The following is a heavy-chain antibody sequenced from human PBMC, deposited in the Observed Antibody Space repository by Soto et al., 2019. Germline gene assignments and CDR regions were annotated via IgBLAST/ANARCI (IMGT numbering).Heavy chain of an antibody. J-gene: IGHJ4*02. Sequence: QVDLQESGPELVMPSETLSLTCYVSGGSIRGSQYWTWVRQSPGQGLEWIGEIFHNGRTNYNASLASRVTISIDVSMNRFSLSLRSVSAAATAIYYCAGRRDLDGCPYWGPGMLVTVSS. D-gene: IGHD3-3*01. CDR3: AGRRDLDGCPY. CDR1: GGSIRGSQY. CDR2: IFHNGRT. V-gene: IGHV4-4*02.